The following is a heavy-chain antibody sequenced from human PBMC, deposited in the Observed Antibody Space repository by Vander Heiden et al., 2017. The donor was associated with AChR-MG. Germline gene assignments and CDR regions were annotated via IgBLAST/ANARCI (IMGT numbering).Heavy chain of an antibody. V-gene: IGHV3-72*01. Sequence: EVQLVESGGGLVQPGGSLRLSCAAPGFPSRDHHMDWVRQAPGKGLEWVGRIRNKAESYITEYAASVKGRFTISRDDAKNSLYLQMNSLKTDDTAVYYCARVLWGTGGLDCWGQGTLVTVSS. D-gene: IGHD2-21*01. CDR2: IRNKAESYIT. CDR1: GFPSRDHH. CDR3: ARVLWGTGGLDC. J-gene: IGHJ4*02.